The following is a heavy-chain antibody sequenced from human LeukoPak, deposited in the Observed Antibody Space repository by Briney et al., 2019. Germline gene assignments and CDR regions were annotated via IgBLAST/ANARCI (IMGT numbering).Heavy chain of an antibody. CDR1: GFTFSSYS. D-gene: IGHD3-10*01. V-gene: IGHV3-48*01. CDR3: ARETVRGVNYDY. CDR2: ISSGSGTI. Sequence: GGSLRLSCAASGFTFSSYSLNWIRQAPGKGLEWGSYISSGSGTIYYADSVKGRFTISRDSAKDSLFLQMNSLRAEDTAVYYCARETVRGVNYDYWGQGTLVTVSS. J-gene: IGHJ4*02.